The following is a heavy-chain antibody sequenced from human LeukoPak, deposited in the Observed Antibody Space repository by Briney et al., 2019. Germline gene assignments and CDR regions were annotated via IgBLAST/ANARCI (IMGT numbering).Heavy chain of an antibody. J-gene: IGHJ4*02. CDR1: GFTFSSYW. CDR3: ARDWFHAIDY. CDR2: IKPEGSEN. D-gene: IGHD2/OR15-2a*01. V-gene: IGHV3-7*01. Sequence: GGSLRLSCAASGFTFSSYWMKWVRQSPGKGVEGVGNIKPEGSENNYVDSVKGRFTIYRDNANNSLYLQINSLRAEDTAVYYCARDWFHAIDYWGQGTLVTVSS.